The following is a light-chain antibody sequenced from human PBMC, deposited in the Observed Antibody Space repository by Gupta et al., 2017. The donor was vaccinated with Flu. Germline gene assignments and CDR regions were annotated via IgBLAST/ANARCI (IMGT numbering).Light chain of an antibody. CDR3: QSFDSSLGGYV. V-gene: IGLV1-40*01. CDR1: RSNNGAGFD. Sequence: TISCTGSRSNNGAGFDVHWYQVLPGTAPKLLIYGSDNRPSGVPDRFSGSKSGTSASLAITGLQVEDEAEYFCQSFDSSLGGYVFATGTKVTVV. CDR2: GSD. J-gene: IGLJ1*01.